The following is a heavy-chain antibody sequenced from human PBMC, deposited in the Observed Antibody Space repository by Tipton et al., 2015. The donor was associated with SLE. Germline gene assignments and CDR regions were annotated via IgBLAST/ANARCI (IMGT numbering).Heavy chain of an antibody. CDR1: GYTFTSYG. CDR3: AREKWSSSSLYYFDY. CDR2: IIPIFGTS. D-gene: IGHD6-6*01. V-gene: IGHV1-69*13. Sequence: QSGAEVKKPGASVKVSCKASGYTFTSYGISWVRQGPGQGLEWMGGIIPIFGTSNYAQKFQGRVTINADESTSTAYMELSSLRSEDTAVYYCAREKWSSSSLYYFDYWGQGTLVTVSS. J-gene: IGHJ4*02.